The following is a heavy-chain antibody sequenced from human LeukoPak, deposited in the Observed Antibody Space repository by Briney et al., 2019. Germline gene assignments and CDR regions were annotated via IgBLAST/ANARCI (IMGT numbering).Heavy chain of an antibody. J-gene: IGHJ6*02. D-gene: IGHD1-7*01. Sequence: GGSLKLSCAASGFTFSGSAMHWVRQASGKGLEWVGRIRSKANSYATAYAASVKGRFTISRDDSKSTLYLQMNSLKIEDTAVYYCTTDEDWNYARKDVWGQGATVIVSS. CDR3: TTDEDWNYARKDV. V-gene: IGHV3-73*01. CDR2: IRSKANSYAT. CDR1: GFTFSGSA.